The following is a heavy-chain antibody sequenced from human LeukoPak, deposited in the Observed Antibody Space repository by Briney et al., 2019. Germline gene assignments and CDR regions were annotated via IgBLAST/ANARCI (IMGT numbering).Heavy chain of an antibody. CDR2: INHSGST. V-gene: IGHV4-34*01. J-gene: IGHJ4*02. D-gene: IGHD3-22*01. Sequence: SETLSLTCAVYGGSFSGYYWSWIRQPPGKGLEWIGEINHSGSTNYNPSLKSRVTISVDTSKNQFSLKLSSVTAADTAVYYCARERYYDSSGYYFLYYFDYWGQGTLVTVSS. CDR1: GGSFSGYY. CDR3: ARERYYDSSGYYFLYYFDY.